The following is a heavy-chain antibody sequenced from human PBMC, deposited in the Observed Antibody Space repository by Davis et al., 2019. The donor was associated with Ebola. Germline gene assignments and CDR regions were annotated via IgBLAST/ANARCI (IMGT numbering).Heavy chain of an antibody. D-gene: IGHD2-21*01. V-gene: IGHV4-4*02. CDR3: ARGDWLYYYGMDV. Sequence: SETLSLTCAVSGDSISSSNWWSWVRQPPGKGLEWIGEINHSGSTNYNPSLKSRVTISVDTSKNQFSLKLSSVTAADTAVYYCARGDWLYYYGMDVWGQGTTVTVSS. CDR1: GDSISSSNW. J-gene: IGHJ6*02. CDR2: INHSGST.